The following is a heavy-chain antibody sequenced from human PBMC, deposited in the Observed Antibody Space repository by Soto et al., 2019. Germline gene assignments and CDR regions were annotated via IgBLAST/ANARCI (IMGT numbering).Heavy chain of an antibody. V-gene: IGHV3-23*01. CDR2: ISGSGTNT. J-gene: IGHJ5*02. CDR3: ARNYVSGTYYKTTCFAT. CDR1: GFTFTTYD. Sequence: GGSLRLSCVASGFTFTTYDMSWVRQAPGKGLEWVSGISGSGTNTYHADSVKGRFSISRDSSQNTVWLQMNSLRVEDTAIYYCARNYVSGTYYKTTCFATSGQGTLVTVSS. D-gene: IGHD3-10*01.